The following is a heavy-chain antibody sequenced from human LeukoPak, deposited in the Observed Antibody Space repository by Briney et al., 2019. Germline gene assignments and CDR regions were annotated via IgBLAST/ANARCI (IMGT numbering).Heavy chain of an antibody. J-gene: IGHJ4*02. D-gene: IGHD5-24*01. CDR3: AGGGVRGWLQF. CDR2: INHSGST. Sequence: SETLSLTCAVYGGSFSGYYWSWIRQPPGKGLEWIGEINHSGSTNYNPSLKSRVTISVDTSKNQFSLKLSSVTAADTAVYYRAGGGVRGWLQFWGQGTLVTVSS. V-gene: IGHV4-34*01. CDR1: GGSFSGYY.